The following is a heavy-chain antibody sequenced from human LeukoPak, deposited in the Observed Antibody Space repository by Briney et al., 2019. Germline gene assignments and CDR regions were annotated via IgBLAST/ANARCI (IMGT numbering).Heavy chain of an antibody. D-gene: IGHD6-19*01. CDR3: AKDAEHSSGWYGSDFDY. Sequence: GGSLRLSCAASGFTFSSYGMHWVRQAPGKGLEWVAFIRYDGSNKYYADSVKGRFTISRDNSKSTLYLQMNSLRAEDTAVYYCAKDAEHSSGWYGSDFDYWGQGTLVTVSS. CDR1: GFTFSSYG. V-gene: IGHV3-30*02. J-gene: IGHJ4*02. CDR2: IRYDGSNK.